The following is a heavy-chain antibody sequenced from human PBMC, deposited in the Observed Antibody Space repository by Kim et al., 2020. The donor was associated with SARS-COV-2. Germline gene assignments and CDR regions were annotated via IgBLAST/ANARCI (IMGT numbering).Heavy chain of an antibody. CDR1: GFIFRSYA. CDR3: AKSLVSYGSGHYYYGMDV. J-gene: IGHJ6*01. V-gene: IGHV3-23*01. Sequence: VGSLRLSCAASGFIFRSYAMSWVRQAPGKGLEWVSAISGSGGSTYYADSVKGRFTISRDNSKNTLYLPMDSLRAEDTALYYCAKSLVSYGSGHYYYGMDV. D-gene: IGHD3-10*01. CDR2: ISGSGGST.